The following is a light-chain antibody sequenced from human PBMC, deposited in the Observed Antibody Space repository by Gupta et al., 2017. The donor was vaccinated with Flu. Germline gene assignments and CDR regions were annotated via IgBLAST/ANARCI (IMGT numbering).Light chain of an antibody. CDR2: AAT. CDR3: QQTNTSPLT. Sequence: DPVTITCRASQDIDTWLAWYQHKPGTAPKLLIYAATTLHRGVPSTFSGSGSGTDFTLTISNFQPEDVATYYCQQTNTSPLTFGPGTRLDIK. J-gene: IGKJ5*01. CDR1: QDIDTW. V-gene: IGKV1-12*01.